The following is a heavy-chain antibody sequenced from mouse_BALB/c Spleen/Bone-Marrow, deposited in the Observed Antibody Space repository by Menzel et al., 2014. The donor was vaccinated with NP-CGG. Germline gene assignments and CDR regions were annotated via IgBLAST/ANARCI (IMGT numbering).Heavy chain of an antibody. CDR1: GFSLTGYG. J-gene: IGHJ4*01. CDR3: AREPHYYAMDY. CDR2: IXGDGST. V-gene: IGHV2-6-7*01. Sequence: QVQLQQSGPGLVSPSQRLSITCTVSGFSLTGYGVNWVRQPPGKGLEWLGMIXGDGSTDYNSALKSRLSISKDNSKSQVFLKMNSLQTDDTARYYCAREPHYYAMDYWGQGTSVTVSS.